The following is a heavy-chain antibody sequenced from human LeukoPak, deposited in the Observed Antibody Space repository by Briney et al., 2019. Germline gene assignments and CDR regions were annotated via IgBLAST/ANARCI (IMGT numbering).Heavy chain of an antibody. J-gene: IGHJ6*03. D-gene: IGHD3-16*01. Sequence: SETLSLTCTVSGGSISSSFWSWIRQPPGKGLEWIGYIYYSGSTNYNPSLKSRVTISVETSKNQFSLKLSSVTAADTVVYYCARDYLGSYYYMDVWGKGTTVTVSS. CDR3: ARDYLGSYYYMDV. CDR1: GGSISSSF. V-gene: IGHV4-59*01. CDR2: IYYSGST.